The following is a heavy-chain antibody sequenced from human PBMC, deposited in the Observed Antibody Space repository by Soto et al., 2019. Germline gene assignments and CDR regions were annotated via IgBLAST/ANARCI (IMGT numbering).Heavy chain of an antibody. CDR1: GGSISSGGYY. V-gene: IGHV4-31*03. D-gene: IGHD3-9*01. Sequence: SETLSLTCTVSGGSISSGGYYWSWIRQHPGKGLEWIGYIYYSGSTYYNPSLKSRVTISVDTSKNQFSLKLSSVTAADTAVYSCARNGLSDILTGYYRDWFDPWGQGTLVTVSS. CDR3: ARNGLSDILTGYYRDWFDP. J-gene: IGHJ5*02. CDR2: IYYSGST.